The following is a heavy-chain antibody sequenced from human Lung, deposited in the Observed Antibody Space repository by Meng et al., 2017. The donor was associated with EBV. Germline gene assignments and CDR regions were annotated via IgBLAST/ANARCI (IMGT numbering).Heavy chain of an antibody. D-gene: IGHD1-1*01. V-gene: IGHV2-5*02. CDR3: ARWNPVFDS. J-gene: IGHJ5*01. CDR2: IYCADAK. Sequence: KGSRAPVLTPTPTLPLPCTFAGFYLSTRGEAVGCSRPPPGKALEWLALIYCADAKRYPSSLKHRLTITKDSSKPLVVLTISNIAPVATATYFCARWNPVFDSWGQGTLVTASS. CDR1: GFYLSTRGEA.